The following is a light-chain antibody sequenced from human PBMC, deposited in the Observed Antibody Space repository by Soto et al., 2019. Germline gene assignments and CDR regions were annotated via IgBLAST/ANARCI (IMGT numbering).Light chain of an antibody. CDR3: QQADSFPRT. V-gene: IGKV1-12*01. CDR2: AAS. Sequence: DIQMTQSPASVSASVGDRVTITCRASQSIGNWLAWYQQKPGKAPKLLIYAASSLQTGVPSRFSGSGSGTDFTLTINNLQPEDFANYYCQQADSFPRTFGQGTKVENK. J-gene: IGKJ1*01. CDR1: QSIGNW.